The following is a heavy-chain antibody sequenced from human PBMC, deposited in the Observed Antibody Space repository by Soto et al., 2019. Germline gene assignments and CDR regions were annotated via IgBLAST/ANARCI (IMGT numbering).Heavy chain of an antibody. V-gene: IGHV1-18*01. CDR1: GYSFTAYG. CDR3: ARDAPPPELRFLEWHNYDYNGLDV. CDR2: ISCYNGNT. D-gene: IGHD3-3*01. J-gene: IGHJ6*02. Sequence: QVQVVQSGDEVKETGASVRVSCKTSGYSFTAYGISWVRQAPGQGLEWMGWISCYNGNTKYAQKVQGRVTMTTDTSKSTAYMEVWSLRSDDTAIYYCARDAPPPELRFLEWHNYDYNGLDVWGQGTTVTVSS.